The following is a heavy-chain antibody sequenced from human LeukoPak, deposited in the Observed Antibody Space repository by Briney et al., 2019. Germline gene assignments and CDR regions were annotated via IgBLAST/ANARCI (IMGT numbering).Heavy chain of an antibody. V-gene: IGHV1-69*05. Sequence: SVKVSCKASGGTFSSYAISWVRQAPGQGVEWMGGIIPIFGTANYAQKFQGRVTITTDESTSTAYMELSSLRSEDTAVYYCAIRGYSYGFEIDYWGQGTRVTVSS. D-gene: IGHD5-18*01. J-gene: IGHJ4*02. CDR3: AIRGYSYGFEIDY. CDR1: GGTFSSYA. CDR2: IIPIFGTA.